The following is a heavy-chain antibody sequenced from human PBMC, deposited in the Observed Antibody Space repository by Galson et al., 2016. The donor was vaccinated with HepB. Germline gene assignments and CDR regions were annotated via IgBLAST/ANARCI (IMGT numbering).Heavy chain of an antibody. CDR1: GFSFSVYY. CDR3: AGDRKWLRFGL. V-gene: IGHV3-11*01. J-gene: IGHJ1*01. D-gene: IGHD5-12*01. CDR2: ISSSGNTT. Sequence: SLRLSCAASGFSFSVYYMSWIRQAPGKGLEWIAYISSSGNTTYYADSVKGRFTVSRDNAKNSLYLQMNSLRAEDTAVYYCAGDRKWLRFGLWGQGTLVTASP.